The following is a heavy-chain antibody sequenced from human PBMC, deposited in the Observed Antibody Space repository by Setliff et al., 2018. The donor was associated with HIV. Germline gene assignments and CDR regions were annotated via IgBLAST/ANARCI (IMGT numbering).Heavy chain of an antibody. CDR3: ARDMTNYYDRSGSFGWFAP. CDR1: GVSISSSNYF. D-gene: IGHD3-22*01. J-gene: IGHJ5*02. V-gene: IGHV4-61*10. Sequence: PSETLSLTCSVSGVSISSSNYFWTWIRQPAGKGLEWIGHIYTSGSTNYNPSLKYNPSLKSRATISIDTSKKQFSLKLNSVTAADTAVYYCARDMTNYYDRSGSFGWFAPWGQGTPVTVSS. CDR2: IYTSGST.